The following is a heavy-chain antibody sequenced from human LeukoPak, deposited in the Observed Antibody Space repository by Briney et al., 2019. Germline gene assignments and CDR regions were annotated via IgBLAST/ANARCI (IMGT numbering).Heavy chain of an antibody. CDR3: ARSLKRNAFDI. V-gene: IGHV3-53*01. Sequence: GGSLRLSCAASGFTVSSNYMSWVRQAPGKGLEWVSVIYSGGSTYYADSVKGRFTISRDNSKNTLYLRMNSLRAEDTAVYYCARSLKRNAFDIWGQGTMVTVSS. CDR2: IYSGGST. CDR1: GFTVSSNY. J-gene: IGHJ3*02.